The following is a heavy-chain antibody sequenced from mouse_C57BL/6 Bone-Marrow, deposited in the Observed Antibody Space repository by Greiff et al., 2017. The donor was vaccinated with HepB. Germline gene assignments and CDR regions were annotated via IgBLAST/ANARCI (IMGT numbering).Heavy chain of an antibody. J-gene: IGHJ1*03. V-gene: IGHV5-16*01. CDR1: GFTFSDYY. Sequence: EVQVVESEGGLVQPGSSMKLSCTASGFTFSDYYMAWVRQVPEKGLEWVANINYDGSSTYYLDSLKSRFIISRDTAKNILYLQMSSLKSEDTATYYCARDPYYGSTYWYFDVWGTGTTVTVSS. CDR2: INYDGSST. CDR3: ARDPYYGSTYWYFDV. D-gene: IGHD1-1*01.